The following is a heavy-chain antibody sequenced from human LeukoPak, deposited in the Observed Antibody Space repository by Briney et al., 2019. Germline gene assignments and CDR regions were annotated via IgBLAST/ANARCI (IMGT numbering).Heavy chain of an antibody. Sequence: SETLSLTCSVSGASISNYYWSWIRQPPGKGLEWIGYIYYSGSTNYNPSLKSRVTISVDTSKNQFSLKLSSVTAADTAVYYCARSYDFWSGYDAFDIWGQGTMVTVSS. D-gene: IGHD3-3*01. J-gene: IGHJ3*02. CDR3: ARSYDFWSGYDAFDI. CDR2: IYYSGST. V-gene: IGHV4-59*01. CDR1: GASISNYY.